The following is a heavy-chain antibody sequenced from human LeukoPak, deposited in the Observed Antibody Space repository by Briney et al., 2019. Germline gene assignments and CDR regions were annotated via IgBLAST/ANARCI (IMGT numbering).Heavy chain of an antibody. J-gene: IGHJ4*02. D-gene: IGHD3-22*01. CDR3: VRDISGYYFDY. CDR2: ISGSSIYT. V-gene: IGHV3-11*05. Sequence: KAGGSLRLSCAASGFTFSDYHMTWIRQAPGKGLEWVSYISGSSIYTRYADSVKGRFTISRDNAKNSLYLQMNSLRAEDTALYYGVRDISGYYFDYWGQGTLVTVSS. CDR1: GFTFSDYH.